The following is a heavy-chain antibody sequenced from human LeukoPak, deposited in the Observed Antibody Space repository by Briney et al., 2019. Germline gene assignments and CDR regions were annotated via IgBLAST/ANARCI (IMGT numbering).Heavy chain of an antibody. Sequence: GGSLRLSCAASGFTFSSYWMTWVRQAPGKGLEWVANMNLDGSGKYYVDSVKGRFTISRDNAKNSLYLQMNSLTDKDTATYYCARDDSFSCYSHWGQGTLVTVSS. D-gene: IGHD3-22*01. J-gene: IGHJ4*02. V-gene: IGHV3-7*01. CDR2: MNLDGSGK. CDR3: ARDDSFSCYSH. CDR1: GFTFSSYW.